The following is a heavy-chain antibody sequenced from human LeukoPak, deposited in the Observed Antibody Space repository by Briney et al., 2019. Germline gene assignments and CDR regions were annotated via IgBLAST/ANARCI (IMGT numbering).Heavy chain of an antibody. D-gene: IGHD3-22*01. Sequence: SETLSLTCTVSGGSISSYYWSWIRQPPGKGLEWIGYIYYSGSTNYNPSLKSRVTISVDTSKNQFSLKLSSVTAADTAVYYCATANYYDSSGYQGYAFDIWGQGTMVTVSS. CDR3: ATANYYDSSGYQGYAFDI. CDR2: IYYSGST. CDR1: GGSISSYY. J-gene: IGHJ3*02. V-gene: IGHV4-59*01.